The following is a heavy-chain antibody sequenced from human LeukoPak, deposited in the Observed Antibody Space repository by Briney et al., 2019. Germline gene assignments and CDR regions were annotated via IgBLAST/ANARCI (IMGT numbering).Heavy chain of an antibody. V-gene: IGHV4-61*01. J-gene: IGHJ3*02. CDR3: ARQSSGWYRDAFDI. CDR1: GGSVSSGSYY. D-gene: IGHD6-19*01. CDR2: IYYSGST. Sequence: SETLSLTCTVSGGSVSSGSYYWSWSRQPPGKGLEWIGYIYYSGSTNYNPSLKSRVTISVDTSKNQFSLRLSSVTAADTAVYYCARQSSGWYRDAFDIWGQATMVTVSS.